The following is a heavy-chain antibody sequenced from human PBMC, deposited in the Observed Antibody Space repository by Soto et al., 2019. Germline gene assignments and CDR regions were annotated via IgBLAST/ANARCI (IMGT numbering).Heavy chain of an antibody. CDR1: GFSLSSYY. V-gene: IGHV4-59*08. J-gene: IGHJ5*02. CDR3: ARHVDGYSNYVPCFDP. D-gene: IGHD4-4*01. CDR2: IYYSGST. Sequence: SETLSLTCTVSGFSLSSYYVSWLRQPPGKGLEWIGYIYYSGSTNYNPSLKSRVTISVDTSKNQFSLKLSSVTAADTAVYYCARHVDGYSNYVPCFDPWGQGTLVTVSS.